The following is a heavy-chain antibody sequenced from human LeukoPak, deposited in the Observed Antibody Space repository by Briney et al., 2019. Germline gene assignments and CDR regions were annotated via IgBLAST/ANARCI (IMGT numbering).Heavy chain of an antibody. D-gene: IGHD3-22*01. CDR3: AKEDGTVVVSTFGD. CDR2: IQFDESSK. CDR1: GFNFRTCG. V-gene: IGHV3-30*02. Sequence: GGSLRLSCAASGFNFRTCGMHWVRQAPGKGLEWVAFIQFDESSKNYADSVKGRFTISRDNSKNTVYLQVNSLRAEDTAVYYCAKEDGTVVVSTFGDWGQGTLVTVSS. J-gene: IGHJ4*02.